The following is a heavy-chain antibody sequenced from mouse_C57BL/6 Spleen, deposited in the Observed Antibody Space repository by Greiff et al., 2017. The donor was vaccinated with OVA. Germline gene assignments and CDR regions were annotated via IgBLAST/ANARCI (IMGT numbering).Heavy chain of an antibody. D-gene: IGHD1-1*01. Sequence: VQLQQPGAELVQPGASVKLSCKASGYTFTSYWMHWVKQRPGQGLEWIGMIHPNSGSNNYNEQFKSKATLTVDKSSSTAYMQLSSLTSEDSAVYDSARRVVAPYYAMDYWGKGTSVTVSS. CDR2: IHPNSGSN. V-gene: IGHV1-64*01. J-gene: IGHJ4*01. CDR3: ARRVVAPYYAMDY. CDR1: GYTFTSYW.